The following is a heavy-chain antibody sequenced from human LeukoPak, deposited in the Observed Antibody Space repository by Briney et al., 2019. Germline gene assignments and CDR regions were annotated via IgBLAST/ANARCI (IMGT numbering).Heavy chain of an antibody. D-gene: IGHD6-13*01. CDR1: GFTFDDYA. CDR3: AKDLLGGSGSWYGIMDY. J-gene: IGHJ4*02. V-gene: IGHV3-43D*03. Sequence: GGSLRLSCAASGFTFDDYAMHWVRQAPGKGLEWVSLISWDGGSTYYADSVKGRFTISRDDSKNSLYLQMNSLRAEDTALYYCAKDLLGGSGSWYGIMDYWGQGTLVTVSS. CDR2: ISWDGGST.